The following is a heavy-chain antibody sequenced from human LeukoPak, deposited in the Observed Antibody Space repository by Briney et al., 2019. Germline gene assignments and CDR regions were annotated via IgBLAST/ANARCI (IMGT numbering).Heavy chain of an antibody. J-gene: IGHJ5*02. V-gene: IGHV4-59*11. CDR1: GGSISSHY. CDR2: IYYSGST. CDR3: ARADRFSYWFDP. Sequence: SETLSLTCTVSGGSISSHYWTWIRQPPGKGLEWIGYIYYSGSTNYNPSLKSRVTISVDTSKNQFSLKLSSVTAADTAVYYCARADRFSYWFDPWGQGTLVTVSS.